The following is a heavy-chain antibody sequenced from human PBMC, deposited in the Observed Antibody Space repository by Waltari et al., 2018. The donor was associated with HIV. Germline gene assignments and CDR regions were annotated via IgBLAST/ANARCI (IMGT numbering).Heavy chain of an antibody. V-gene: IGHV3-7*01. Sequence: EVQLVESGGGLVQPGGSLRLSCAASGFTFSCHWMGWVRQAPGKGLEWVANINQDGGDKYYVESVKGRFTISRDNAKNSLYLQMNSLRAEDTALYYCARDYASSVAGTGYWGQGTLVTVSS. D-gene: IGHD6-19*01. J-gene: IGHJ4*02. CDR2: INQDGGDK. CDR1: GFTFSCHW. CDR3: ARDYASSVAGTGY.